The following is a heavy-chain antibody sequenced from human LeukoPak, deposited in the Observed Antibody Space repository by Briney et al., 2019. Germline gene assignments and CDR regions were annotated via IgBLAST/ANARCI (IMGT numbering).Heavy chain of an antibody. CDR3: AKSRLTTGFDP. CDR2: INWNGGST. D-gene: IGHD4-11*01. Sequence: GGSLRLSCAASGFTFDDYGMSWVRQAPGKGLEWVSGINWNGGSTGYADSVKGRFTISRDNSKNTLYLQMNSLRAEDTAVYYCAKSRLTTGFDPWGQGTLVTVSS. CDR1: GFTFDDYG. J-gene: IGHJ5*02. V-gene: IGHV3-20*04.